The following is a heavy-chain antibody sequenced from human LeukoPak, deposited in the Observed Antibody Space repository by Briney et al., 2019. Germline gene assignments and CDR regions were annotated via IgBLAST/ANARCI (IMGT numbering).Heavy chain of an antibody. D-gene: IGHD6-19*01. CDR2: IYYSGST. CDR3: ARDRGYIAVAGPTYYFDY. CDR1: GGSISSSSYY. V-gene: IGHV4-39*07. Sequence: SETLSLTCTASGGSISSSSYYWGWIRQPPGKGLEWIGSIYYSGSTYYNPSLKSRVTISVDTSKNQFSLKLSSVTAADTAVYYCARDRGYIAVAGPTYYFDYWGQGTLVTVSS. J-gene: IGHJ4*02.